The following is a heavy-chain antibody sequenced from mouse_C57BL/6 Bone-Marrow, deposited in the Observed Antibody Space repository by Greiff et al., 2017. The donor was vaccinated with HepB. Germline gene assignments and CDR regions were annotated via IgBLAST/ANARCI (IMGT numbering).Heavy chain of an antibody. CDR1: GYTFTDYY. V-gene: IGHV1-76*01. CDR3: ARRCYAMDY. CDR2: IYPGSGNT. Sequence: VQVVESGAELVRPGASVKLSCKASGYTFTDYYINWVKQRPGQGLEWIARIYPGSGNTYYNEKFKGKATLTAEKSSSTAYMQLSSLTSEDSAVYFCARRCYAMDYWGQGTSVTVSS. J-gene: IGHJ4*01.